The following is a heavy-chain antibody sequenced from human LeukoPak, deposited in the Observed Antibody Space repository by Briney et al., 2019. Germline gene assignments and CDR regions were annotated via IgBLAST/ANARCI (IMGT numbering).Heavy chain of an antibody. CDR3: ARHGYYGSGSHFDY. V-gene: IGHV4-34*01. Sequence: SETLSLTCAVYGGSFSGYYWSWIRQPPGKGLEWVGEINHSGSTNYNPSLKSRVTISVDTSKNQFSLKLSSVTAADTAVYYCARHGYYGSGSHFDYWGQGTLVTVSS. J-gene: IGHJ4*02. CDR2: INHSGST. D-gene: IGHD3-10*01. CDR1: GGSFSGYY.